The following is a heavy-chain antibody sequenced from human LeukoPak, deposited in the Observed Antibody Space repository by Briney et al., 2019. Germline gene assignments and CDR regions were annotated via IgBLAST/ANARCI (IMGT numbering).Heavy chain of an antibody. Sequence: GGSLRLSCAASAFSFSDYNMNWVRQAPGKGLEWVSSITSTGSYIYYADSVKGRFTISRDNAKNSLFLQLNSLRAEDAAVYYCARDPYSGTYSDYYYYYMDVWGKGTTVTVSS. CDR3: ARDPYSGTYSDYYYYYMDV. J-gene: IGHJ6*03. CDR1: AFSFSDYN. V-gene: IGHV3-21*01. D-gene: IGHD1-26*01. CDR2: ITSTGSYI.